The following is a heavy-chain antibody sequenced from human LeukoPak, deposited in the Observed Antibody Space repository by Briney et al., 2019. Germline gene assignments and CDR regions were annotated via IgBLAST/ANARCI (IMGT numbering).Heavy chain of an antibody. CDR1: GGTFSNSG. CDR3: ARERLARFPYFDY. Sequence: VASVKVSCKTSGGTFSNSGISWVRQAPGQGPEWMGGIIPVFGRPNYAQKFQGRLTITADRSTTTAYMELSSLTSDDTAVYYCARERLARFPYFDYWGQGTLVAVSS. D-gene: IGHD3-3*01. J-gene: IGHJ4*02. V-gene: IGHV1-69*06. CDR2: IIPVFGRP.